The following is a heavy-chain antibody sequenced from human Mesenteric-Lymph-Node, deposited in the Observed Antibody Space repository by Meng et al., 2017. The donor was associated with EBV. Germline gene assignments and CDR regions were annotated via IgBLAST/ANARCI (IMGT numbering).Heavy chain of an antibody. D-gene: IGHD2-15*01. CDR2: IIPIFATP. CDR3: ARDREEYCSGGSCYGPGY. Sequence: VQLVQSGAEVEKPGSSVKVSCETSGGSSSTYAINWVRQAPGLGLEWMGGIIPIFATPFYAQKFQGRLTITADKSTGTAYMDLSSLRSEDTAVYYCARDREEYCSGGSCYGPGYWGQGTLVTVSS. J-gene: IGHJ4*02. V-gene: IGHV1-69*06. CDR1: GGSSSTYA.